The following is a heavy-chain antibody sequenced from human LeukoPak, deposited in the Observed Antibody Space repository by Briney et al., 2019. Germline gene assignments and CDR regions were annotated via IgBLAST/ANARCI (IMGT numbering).Heavy chain of an antibody. D-gene: IGHD3-22*01. V-gene: IGHV3-23*01. CDR2: LNGDGSET. CDR3: AKDNYYGSSAVIDY. Sequence: GGSLRLSCAGSGYSFTDYGMGWVRQAPGRGLEWVSALNGDGSETYYADSVKGRFTISRDNSKSTLYLQMNSLRAGDTATFYCAKDNYYGSSAVIDYWGQGALVTVSS. J-gene: IGHJ4*02. CDR1: GYSFTDYG.